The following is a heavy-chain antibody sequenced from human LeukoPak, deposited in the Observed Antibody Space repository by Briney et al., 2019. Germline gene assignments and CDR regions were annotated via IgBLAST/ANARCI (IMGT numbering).Heavy chain of an antibody. CDR3: ARDAARTTIIGVAYYFDY. CDR2: INAGNGNT. Sequence: ASVKVSCKASRYTFTTYAMHWVRQAPGQRLEWMGWINAGNGNTKYSQKFQGRISVTSDKAANTAYMELGRLTSEDTAVYYCARDAARTTIIGVAYYFDYWGQGTRVTVSS. V-gene: IGHV1-3*01. J-gene: IGHJ4*02. CDR1: RYTFTTYA. D-gene: IGHD3-3*01.